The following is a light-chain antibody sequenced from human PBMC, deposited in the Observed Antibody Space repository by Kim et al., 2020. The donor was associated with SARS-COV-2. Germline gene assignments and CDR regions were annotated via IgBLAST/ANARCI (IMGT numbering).Light chain of an antibody. CDR1: QGINRL. CDR3: QQGNNYPLT. V-gene: IGKV1-12*01. CDR2: PAS. Sequence: DIQMTQSPSSVSASVGDRVTITCRASQGINRLLAWYQQKPGKAPKLLIFPASSLASGVSSRFSGSGSETDFTLTISSLQPEDFATYFCQQGNNYPLTFGGGTKVDIK. J-gene: IGKJ4*01.